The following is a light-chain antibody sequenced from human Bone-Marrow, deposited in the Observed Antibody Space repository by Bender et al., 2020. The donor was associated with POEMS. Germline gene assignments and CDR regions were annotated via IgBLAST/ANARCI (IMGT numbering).Light chain of an antibody. CDR3: AWYTRGSTLVV. Sequence: QSALTQPASVSGSPGQSITISCAGTSSDVGRYNYVSWYQQHPGKAPKLIIFAVTDRPSGVSDRFSGSKSGNTASLTISGLQAEDEANYYCAWYTRGSTLVVFGGGTELTVL. CDR1: SSDVGRYNY. J-gene: IGLJ2*01. CDR2: AVT. V-gene: IGLV2-14*03.